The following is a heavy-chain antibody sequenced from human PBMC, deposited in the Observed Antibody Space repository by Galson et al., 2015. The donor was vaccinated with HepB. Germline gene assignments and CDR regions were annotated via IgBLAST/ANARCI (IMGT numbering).Heavy chain of an antibody. Sequence: TLSLTCTVSGGSISSGDYYWSWIRQPPGKGLEWIGYIYYSGSTYYNPSLKSRVTISVDTSKNQFSLKLSSVTAADTAVYYCARVSTIFGVVINFDYWGQGTLVTVSS. D-gene: IGHD3-3*01. CDR2: IYYSGST. V-gene: IGHV4-30-4*01. CDR1: GGSISSGDYY. CDR3: ARVSTIFGVVINFDY. J-gene: IGHJ4*02.